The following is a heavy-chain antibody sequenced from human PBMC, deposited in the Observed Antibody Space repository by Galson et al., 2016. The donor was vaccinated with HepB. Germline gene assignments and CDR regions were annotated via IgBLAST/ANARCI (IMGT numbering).Heavy chain of an antibody. J-gene: IGHJ4*02. CDR2: ISYDGSRR. D-gene: IGHD3-9*01. CDR1: GFTFSYHA. Sequence: SLRLSCAASGFTFSYHALHWVRQAPGKGLEWVSVISYDGSRRYYADSVKGRFTIYRDNSKNTLFLQMNSLTREDTAVYFCARDPDYNNSTGIFDYWGQGSLVTVSS. CDR3: ARDPDYNNSTGIFDY. V-gene: IGHV3-30*04.